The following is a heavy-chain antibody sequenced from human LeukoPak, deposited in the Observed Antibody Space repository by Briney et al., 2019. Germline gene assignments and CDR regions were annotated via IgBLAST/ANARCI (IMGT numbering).Heavy chain of an antibody. J-gene: IGHJ5*02. CDR1: GFTFSSFA. CDR3: AKVIGARPFDP. D-gene: IGHD6-6*01. Sequence: PGGSLRLSCTASGFTFSSFAMTWVRQAPGKGLEWVSVISGSGSSTYYADSVKGRFTISRDNSKNTVYLQVYSLRVEDTAIYYCAKVIGARPFDPWGQGTLVTVSS. V-gene: IGHV3-23*01. CDR2: ISGSGSST.